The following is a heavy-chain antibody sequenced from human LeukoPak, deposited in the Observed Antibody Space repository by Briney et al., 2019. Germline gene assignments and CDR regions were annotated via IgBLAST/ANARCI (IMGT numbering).Heavy chain of an antibody. CDR2: IIPILGIA. V-gene: IGHV1-69*04. CDR1: GGTFSSYA. D-gene: IGHD5-12*01. J-gene: IGHJ3*02. CDR3: ARDLYSGHEGNAFDI. Sequence: ASVKVSCKASGGTFSSYAITWVRQAPGQGLEWMGRIIPILGIANYAQKFQGRVTIIADKSTSTAYMELNSLRSEDTAVYYCARDLYSGHEGNAFDIWGQGTMVTVSS.